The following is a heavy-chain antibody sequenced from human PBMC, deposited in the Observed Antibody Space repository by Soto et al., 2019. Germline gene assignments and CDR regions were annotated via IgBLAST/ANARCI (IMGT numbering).Heavy chain of an antibody. Sequence: NPSETLSLTCTVSGGSISSYYWSWIRQPPGQGLEWIGYIYYSGSTTYNSSLKSRVTISTDTSRSQLSLQLTSATPADTAVYYCARVLPGIAAAYDAFDVWGQGTMVTVSS. CDR2: IYYSGST. V-gene: IGHV4-59*01. D-gene: IGHD6-13*01. J-gene: IGHJ3*01. CDR1: GGSISSYY. CDR3: ARVLPGIAAAYDAFDV.